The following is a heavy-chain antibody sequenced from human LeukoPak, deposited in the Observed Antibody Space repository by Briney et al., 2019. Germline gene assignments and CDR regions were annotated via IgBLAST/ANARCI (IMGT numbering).Heavy chain of an antibody. CDR3: AKGTLGHCNGASCYPLDY. V-gene: IGHV3-23*01. J-gene: IGHJ4*02. CDR2: ITGGGADT. Sequence: GGSLRLSCAASGFSFSNYAMAWVRQAPGKEPEWVSVITGGGADTYQIDSVKGRFTISRDNSKNTLYLQMNSLRAEDTAVYFCAKGTLGHCNGASCYPLDYWGQGTLVTVSS. CDR1: GFSFSNYA. D-gene: IGHD2-15*01.